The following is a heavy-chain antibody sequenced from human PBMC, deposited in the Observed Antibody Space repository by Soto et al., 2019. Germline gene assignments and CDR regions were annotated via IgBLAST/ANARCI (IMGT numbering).Heavy chain of an antibody. CDR1: GFTFSSYS. J-gene: IGHJ4*02. V-gene: IGHV3-21*01. CDR3: ARDSYGYCSGGSCNTNDY. CDR2: ISSSSSYI. D-gene: IGHD2-15*01. Sequence: EVQLVESGGGLVKPGGSLRLSCAASGFTFSSYSMNWVHQAPGKGLEWVSSISSSSSYIYYADSVKGRFTISRDNAKNSLYLQMNSLRAEDTAVYYCARDSYGYCSGGSCNTNDYWGQGTLVTVSS.